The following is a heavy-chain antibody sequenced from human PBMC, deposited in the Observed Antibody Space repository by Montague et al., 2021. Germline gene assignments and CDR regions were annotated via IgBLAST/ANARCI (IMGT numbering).Heavy chain of an antibody. D-gene: IGHD3-10*01. CDR1: GFTFDDYA. V-gene: IGHV3-48*02. CDR2: ISISGNII. J-gene: IGHJ6*03. Sequence: SLRLSCAASGFTFDDYAMHWVRQAPGKGLEWVSYISISGNIIYYADSVKGRFTISRDNAKNSLYLQMNSLRDEDTAVYFCARDVFGELFSYYYYYMDVWGKGTTVTVSS. CDR3: ARDVFGELFSYYYYYMDV.